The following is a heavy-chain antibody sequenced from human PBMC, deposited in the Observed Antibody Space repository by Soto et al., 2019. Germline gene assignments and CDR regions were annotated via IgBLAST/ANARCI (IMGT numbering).Heavy chain of an antibody. CDR1: GFTLSDYS. CDR2: ISYKGDTT. CDR3: ARVSGLGQAAFDI. Sequence: EVQLVESGGGLVQPGGSLRLSCAASGFTLSDYSMHWVRQAAGKGLEYVSAISYKGDTTYYANSVKGRFTISRDNSKNTLYLQMGRLRAEDMAVYYCARVSGLGQAAFDIWGQGTMVTVSS. J-gene: IGHJ3*02. V-gene: IGHV3-64*01. D-gene: IGHD1-1*01.